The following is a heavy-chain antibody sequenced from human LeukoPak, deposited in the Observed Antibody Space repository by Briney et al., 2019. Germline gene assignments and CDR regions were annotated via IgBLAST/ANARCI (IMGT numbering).Heavy chain of an antibody. CDR2: IYTTGST. CDR1: GGSITRGGYY. J-gene: IGHJ4*02. Sequence: SETLSLTCTVSGGSITRGGYYWSLIRQPAGKGLEWIGRIYTTGSTDYNPSLKSRVTMSVDTSKNQFSLKLSSVTAADTAVYYCARGPPPDFDCWGQGTLVTVSS. V-gene: IGHV4-61*02. CDR3: ARGPPPDFDC.